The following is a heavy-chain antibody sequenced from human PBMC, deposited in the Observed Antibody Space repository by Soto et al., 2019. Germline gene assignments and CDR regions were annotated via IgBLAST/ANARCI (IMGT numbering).Heavy chain of an antibody. D-gene: IGHD3-22*01. CDR3: ASPPSRGSYYYDSSGYPDPG. CDR1: GFTFSSYG. J-gene: IGHJ4*02. Sequence: GGSLRLSCAASGFTFSSYGMHWVRQAPGKGLEWVAVISYDGSNKYYADSVKGRFTISRDNSKNTLYLQMNSLRAEDTAVYYCASPPSRGSYYYDSSGYPDPGWGQGTLVTVSS. V-gene: IGHV3-30*19. CDR2: ISYDGSNK.